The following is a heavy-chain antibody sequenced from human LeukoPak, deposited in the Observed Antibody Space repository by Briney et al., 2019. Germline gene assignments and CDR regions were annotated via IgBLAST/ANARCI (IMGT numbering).Heavy chain of an antibody. V-gene: IGHV4-30-4*08. D-gene: IGHD5-12*01. Sequence: SQTLSLTCTVSGGSISSGDYYWSWIRQPPGKGLEWIGYIYYSGSTYYNPSLKSRVTISVDTSKNQFSLKLSSVTAADTAVYYCARESPIIVASDYWGQGTLATVSS. CDR1: GGSISSGDYY. CDR2: IYYSGST. CDR3: ARESPIIVASDY. J-gene: IGHJ4*02.